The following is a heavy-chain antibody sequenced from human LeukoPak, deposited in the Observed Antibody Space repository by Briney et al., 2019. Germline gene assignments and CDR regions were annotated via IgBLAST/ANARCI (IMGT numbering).Heavy chain of an antibody. CDR2: INHSGST. Sequence: PSETLSLTCAVYGGSFSGYYWSWIRQPPGKGLEWIGEINHSGSTNYNPSLKSRVTISVDTSKNQFSLKLSSVTAADTAVYYCARPPYNWNPWYFDLWGRGTLVTVSS. J-gene: IGHJ2*01. V-gene: IGHV4-34*01. D-gene: IGHD1-20*01. CDR3: ARPPYNWNPWYFDL. CDR1: GGSFSGYY.